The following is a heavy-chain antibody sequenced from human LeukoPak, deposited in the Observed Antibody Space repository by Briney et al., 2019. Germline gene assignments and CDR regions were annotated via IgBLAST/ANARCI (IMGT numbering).Heavy chain of an antibody. V-gene: IGHV4-59*01. J-gene: IGHJ3*02. CDR3: ARETHYDSSGYSAFDI. D-gene: IGHD3-22*01. CDR1: GGSISSYY. CDR2: IYYSGST. Sequence: SETLSLTCTVSGGSISSYYWSWIQQPPGKGLEWIGYIYYSGSTNYNPSLKSRVTISVDTSKNQFSLKLSSVTAADTAVYYCARETHYDSSGYSAFDIWGQGTMVTVSS.